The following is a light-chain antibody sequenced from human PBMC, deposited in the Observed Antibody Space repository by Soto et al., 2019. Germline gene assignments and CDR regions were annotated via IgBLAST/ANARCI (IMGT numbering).Light chain of an antibody. CDR1: QSISSW. CDR2: QAS. Sequence: DIQMTQSPSTLSASVGDRVTITCRASQSISSWLAWYQQKPGKAPNLLIYQASTLESVVPSRFSGSGSGTEFTLTISSLQPEDFATYYCQQLERYPSTFGGGTKVDIK. V-gene: IGKV1-5*03. J-gene: IGKJ4*01. CDR3: QQLERYPST.